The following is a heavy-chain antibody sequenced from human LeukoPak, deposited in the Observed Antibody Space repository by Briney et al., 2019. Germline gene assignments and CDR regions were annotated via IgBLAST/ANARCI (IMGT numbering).Heavy chain of an antibody. Sequence: GGSLRLSCAASGFTFSSYTMNWVRQAPGKGLEWVSSISSRSSDIYYADSVKGRFTISRDNAKNSLFLQMNSLRAEDTAVYYCARDRHSAGANDYWGQGTLVTVSS. CDR2: ISSRSSDI. D-gene: IGHD6-13*01. CDR1: GFTFSSYT. V-gene: IGHV3-21*01. CDR3: ARDRHSAGANDY. J-gene: IGHJ4*02.